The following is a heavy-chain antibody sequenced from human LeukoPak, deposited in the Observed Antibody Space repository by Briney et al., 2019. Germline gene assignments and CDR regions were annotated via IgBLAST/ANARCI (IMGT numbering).Heavy chain of an antibody. D-gene: IGHD6-13*01. J-gene: IGHJ4*02. Sequence: GRSLRLSCAASGFTFSSYAMHWVRQAPGKGLEWVAVISYDGSNEYYADSVKGRFTISRDNSKNTLYLQMNSLGAEDTAVYYCARDHSSSWYYFDYWGQGTLVTVSS. V-gene: IGHV3-30-3*01. CDR2: ISYDGSNE. CDR3: ARDHSSSWYYFDY. CDR1: GFTFSSYA.